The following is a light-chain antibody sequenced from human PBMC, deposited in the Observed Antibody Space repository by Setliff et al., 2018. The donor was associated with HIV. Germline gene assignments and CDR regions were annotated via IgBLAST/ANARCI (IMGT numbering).Light chain of an antibody. CDR1: SSDIGTYNY. Sequence: QSALTQPASVSGSPGQSITISCTGSSSDIGTYNYVSWYQQHPGKAPKLMIYDVTKRPSGVSNRFSGSKSGNTASLTIFGTQAEDEAHYYCSSFTSPTTLGVFGAGTKVTVL. CDR3: SSFTSPTTLGV. V-gene: IGLV2-14*01. J-gene: IGLJ3*02. CDR2: DVT.